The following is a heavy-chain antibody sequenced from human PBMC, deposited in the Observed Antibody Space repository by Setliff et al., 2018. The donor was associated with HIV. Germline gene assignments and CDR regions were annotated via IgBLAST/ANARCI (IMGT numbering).Heavy chain of an antibody. CDR2: IYTSGNT. J-gene: IGHJ6*03. D-gene: IGHD4-17*01. V-gene: IGHV4-61*09. CDR3: ARGNSRRLRVHYYYYYMDV. Sequence: SETLSRTCTVSGGSISSGSYYWSWIRQPAGKGLEWIGHIYTSGNTNHNPSLKSRVTISVDTSENQFSLKLSSVTAADTAVYYCARGNSRRLRVHYYYYYMDVWGKGTTVTVSS. CDR1: GGSISSGSYY.